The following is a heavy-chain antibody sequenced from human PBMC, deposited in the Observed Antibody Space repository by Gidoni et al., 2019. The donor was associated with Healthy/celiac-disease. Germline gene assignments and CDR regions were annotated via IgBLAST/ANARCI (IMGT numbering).Heavy chain of an antibody. J-gene: IGHJ4*02. CDR1: GYSFSSGYY. D-gene: IGHD1-26*01. V-gene: IGHV4-38-2*01. Sequence: QVQLPESGPGLVKPSETLSLPCAVPGYSFSSGYYWGWIRQPPGKGLEWIGSIYHSGSTYYNPSLKSRVTISVDTSKNQFSLKLSSVTAADTAVYYCARGGDKVGATHWGQGTLVTVSS. CDR2: IYHSGST. CDR3: ARGGDKVGATH.